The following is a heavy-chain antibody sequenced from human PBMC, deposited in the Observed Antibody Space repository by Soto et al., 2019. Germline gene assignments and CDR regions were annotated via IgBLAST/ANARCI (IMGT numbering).Heavy chain of an antibody. D-gene: IGHD6-13*01. CDR2: IYPGDSDT. J-gene: IGHJ6*03. CDR3: ARQGLAAAADYYYYMDV. CDR1: GYSFTSYW. V-gene: IGHV5-51*01. Sequence: GESLKISCKGSGYSFTSYWIGWVRQMTGKGLEWMGIIYPGDSDTRYSPSFQGQVTNSADKSISTAYLQWSGLKASDTAMYYCARQGLAAAADYYYYMDVWGKGTTVTVSS.